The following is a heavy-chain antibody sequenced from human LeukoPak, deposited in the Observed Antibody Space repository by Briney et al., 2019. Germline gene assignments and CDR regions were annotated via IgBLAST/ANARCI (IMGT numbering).Heavy chain of an antibody. CDR3: AIGRHCSSTSCLDGFDI. V-gene: IGHV5-51*01. CDR2: IHPGDSDT. J-gene: IGHJ3*02. D-gene: IGHD2-2*01. CDR1: GYSFTSYW. Sequence: GESLKIPCQGSGYSFTSYWIGWVRQMPGKGLEWLGIIHPGDSDTKYRPSFQGQVTLSADRSINTVYLQWSSLKASDTAMYYCAIGRHCSSTSCLDGFDIWGQGTMVIVSS.